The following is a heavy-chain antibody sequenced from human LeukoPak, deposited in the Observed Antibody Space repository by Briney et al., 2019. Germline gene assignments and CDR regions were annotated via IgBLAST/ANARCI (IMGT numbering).Heavy chain of an antibody. D-gene: IGHD3-16*01. Sequence: GGSLRLSCAASGFTFNTYWMHWVRQAPGKGLVWVSRINNDGSTTTYADYVKGRFTISRDNAKKTLYLQMNSLRVEDTAVYYCARGGVDSWGQGTLVTVSS. J-gene: IGHJ4*02. CDR2: INNDGSTT. V-gene: IGHV3-74*01. CDR3: ARGGVDS. CDR1: GFTFNTYW.